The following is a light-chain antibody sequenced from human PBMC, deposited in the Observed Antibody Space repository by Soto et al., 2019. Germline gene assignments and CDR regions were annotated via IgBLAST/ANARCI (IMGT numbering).Light chain of an antibody. CDR3: QQLNSYPRIT. J-gene: IGKJ5*01. Sequence: DIQLTQSPSFLSASVGDRVTITCRASQGISSYLAWYQQKPGKAPKLLIYAASTLQSGVPSRFRGSGSGTEFTLTSSSLQTEDFATYYCQQLNSYPRITFGQGTRLEIK. V-gene: IGKV1-9*01. CDR2: AAS. CDR1: QGISSY.